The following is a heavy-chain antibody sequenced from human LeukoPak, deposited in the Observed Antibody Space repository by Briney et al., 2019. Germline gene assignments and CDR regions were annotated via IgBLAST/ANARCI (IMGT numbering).Heavy chain of an antibody. CDR2: ISHDESNE. CDR3: AKEGYYGSGSFPDH. D-gene: IGHD3-10*01. CDR1: GFTFSSYG. J-gene: IGHJ4*02. V-gene: IGHV3-30*18. Sequence: GRSLRLSCAASGFTFSSYGMHWVRQAPGKGLEWVAVISHDESNEYYADSVRGRFTISRDNSKNTLYLQLNSLGAEDTAVYYCAKEGYYGSGSFPDHWGQGTLVTVSP.